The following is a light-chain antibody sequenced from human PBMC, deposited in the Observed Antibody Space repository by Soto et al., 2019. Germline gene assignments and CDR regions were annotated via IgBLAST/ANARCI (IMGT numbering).Light chain of an antibody. CDR1: QSITTY. CDR3: QQYGSSPFT. V-gene: IGKV1-39*01. Sequence: DIQMTQSPSSLSASVGDRVTITCRASQSITTYLNWYQQTLGEAPKLLIYAASRLQIGVPSRFSGSGSGADFTLTISRLEPEDFAVYYCQQYGSSPFTFGPGTKVDIK. J-gene: IGKJ3*01. CDR2: AAS.